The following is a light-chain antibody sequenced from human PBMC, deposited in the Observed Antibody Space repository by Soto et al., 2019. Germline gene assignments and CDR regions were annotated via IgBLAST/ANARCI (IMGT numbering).Light chain of an antibody. CDR1: EGIDSY. V-gene: IGKV1-9*01. CDR2: TAS. CDR3: EHLRSSPRT. Sequence: DIQLTQSPSFLSASIGDRVTITCRASEGIDSYLAWYQQKPGKAPRLLIYTASALQSGVPSRFSGSGSGTEFTLTIRGLEPEDFATYYCEHLRSSPRTFGPGTKVDIK. J-gene: IGKJ3*01.